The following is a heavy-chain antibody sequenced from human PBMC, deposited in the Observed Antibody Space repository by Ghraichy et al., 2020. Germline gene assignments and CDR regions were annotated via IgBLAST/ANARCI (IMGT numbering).Heavy chain of an antibody. CDR1: GYTLTELS. D-gene: IGHD4-17*01. V-gene: IGHV1-24*01. CDR3: AAGMTTVSSRDYYYGMDV. Sequence: ASVKVSCKVSGYTLTELSMHWVRQAPGKGLEWMGGFDPEDGETIYAQKFQGRVTMTEDTSTDTAYMELSSLRSEDTAVYYCAAGMTTVSSRDYYYGMDVWGQGTTVTVSS. CDR2: FDPEDGET. J-gene: IGHJ6*02.